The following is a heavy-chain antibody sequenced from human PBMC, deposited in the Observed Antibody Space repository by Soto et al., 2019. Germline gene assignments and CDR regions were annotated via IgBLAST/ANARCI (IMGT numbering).Heavy chain of an antibody. CDR3: ARDSNWNYGDYYYYYMDV. V-gene: IGHV6-1*01. CDR1: GDSVSSNSAA. Sequence: SQTLSLTCAISGDSVSSNSAAWNWIRQSPSRGLEWLGRTYYRSKWYNDYAVSVKSRITINPDTSKNQFSLQLNSVTPEDTAVYYCARDSNWNYGDYYYYYMDVWGKGTTVTVSS. D-gene: IGHD1-7*01. CDR2: TYYRSKWYN. J-gene: IGHJ6*03.